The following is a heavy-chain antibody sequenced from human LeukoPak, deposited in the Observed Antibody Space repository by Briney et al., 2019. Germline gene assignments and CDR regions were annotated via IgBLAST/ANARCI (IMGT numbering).Heavy chain of an antibody. CDR2: ISYDGSNK. CDR1: GFTFSSYG. V-gene: IGHV3-30*18. Sequence: PGGSLRLSCAASGFTFSSYGMPWVRQAPGKGLEWVTVISYDGSNKYYADSVKGRFTISRDNSKNTLYLQMNSLRAEDTAVYYCAKDDEGATTWWGQGTLVTVSS. J-gene: IGHJ4*02. CDR3: AKDDEGATTW. D-gene: IGHD1-26*01.